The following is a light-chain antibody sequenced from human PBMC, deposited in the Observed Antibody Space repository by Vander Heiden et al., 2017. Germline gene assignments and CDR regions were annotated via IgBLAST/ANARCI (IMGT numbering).Light chain of an antibody. V-gene: IGLV3-9*01. CDR2: RDS. J-gene: IGLJ3*02. CDR3: QVWDSSTWV. CDR1: NIRSKN. Sequence: SYELTQAPSVSVALGQTATITRGANNIRSKNVHWYQQKPGQAPLLVINRDSNRPSGIPDRFSGSNSGNTAALTISRAQAGDEADYYCQVWDSSTWVFGGGTKLTVL.